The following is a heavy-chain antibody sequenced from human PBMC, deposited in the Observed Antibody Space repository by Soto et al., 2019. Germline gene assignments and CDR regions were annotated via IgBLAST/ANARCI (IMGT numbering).Heavy chain of an antibody. D-gene: IGHD6-19*01. Sequence: SVKVSCKASGFTSTSSAVQWVRQARGQRLEWIGWIVVGSGNTNYAQKFQERVTITRDMSTSTAYMELSSLRSEDTAVYYCAADKFGRQWLEYYFDYWGQGTLVTVSS. V-gene: IGHV1-58*01. CDR3: AADKFGRQWLEYYFDY. J-gene: IGHJ4*02. CDR1: GFTSTSSA. CDR2: IVVGSGNT.